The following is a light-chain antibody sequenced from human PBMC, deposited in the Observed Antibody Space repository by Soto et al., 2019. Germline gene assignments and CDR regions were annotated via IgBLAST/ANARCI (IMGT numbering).Light chain of an antibody. CDR3: QQYNTLPPVLT. Sequence: EIVITHSPATLSVSPGERATLSCRARQSVGSNLAWYQQKPGQAPRLLIYGASISSTGIPARFNGSGSVTELTPTISSLKSTYFAVYYCQQYNTLPPVLTFGGGTKVEIK. CDR2: GAS. V-gene: IGKV3D-15*01. J-gene: IGKJ4*01. CDR1: QSVGSN.